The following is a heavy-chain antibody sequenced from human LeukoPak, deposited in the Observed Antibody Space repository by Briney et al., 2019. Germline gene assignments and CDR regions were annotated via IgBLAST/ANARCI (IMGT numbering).Heavy chain of an antibody. Sequence: PSETLSLTCAVYGGSFSGYYWSWIRQPPGKGLEWIGEINHSGSTNYNPSLKSRVTISVDTSKNQFSLKLSSVTAADTAVYYCARALYSYGHFDYWGQGTLVTVSS. D-gene: IGHD5-18*01. CDR2: INHSGST. CDR3: ARALYSYGHFDY. V-gene: IGHV4-34*01. J-gene: IGHJ4*02. CDR1: GGSFSGYY.